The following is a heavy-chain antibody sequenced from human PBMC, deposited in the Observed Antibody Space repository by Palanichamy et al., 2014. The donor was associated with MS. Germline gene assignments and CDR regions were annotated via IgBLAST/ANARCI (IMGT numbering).Heavy chain of an antibody. D-gene: IGHD1-26*01. CDR2: ISAYNGNT. Sequence: QVQLMQSGAEVKKPGASVKVSCKASGYTFTSYGISWVRQAPGQGLEWMGWISAYNGNTNYAQKLQGRVTMTTDTSTSTAYMELRSLRSDDTAVYYCATRVLVVGATHYFDYWGQGTLVTVSS. CDR1: GYTFTSYG. J-gene: IGHJ4*02. V-gene: IGHV1-18*01. CDR3: ATRVLVVGATHYFDY.